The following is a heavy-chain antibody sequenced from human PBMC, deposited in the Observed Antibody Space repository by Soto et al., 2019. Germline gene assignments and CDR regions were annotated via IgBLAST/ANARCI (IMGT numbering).Heavy chain of an antibody. Sequence: VQLVESGGGVVQPGRSLRLSCAASGFTFSDYAMHWVRQAPGKGLEWVAVVSHDGRNTHYADSVKGRFTISRDSSKNRVSLEMTSLGAENRAVFSCAKGGRQWLVTSDFNYWGQGALVTVSS. CDR1: GFTFSDYA. CDR3: AKGGRQWLVTSDFNY. D-gene: IGHD6-19*01. CDR2: VSHDGRNT. J-gene: IGHJ4*02. V-gene: IGHV3-30*18.